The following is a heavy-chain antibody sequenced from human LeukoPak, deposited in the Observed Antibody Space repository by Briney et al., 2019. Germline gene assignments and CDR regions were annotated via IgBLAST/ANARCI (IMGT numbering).Heavy chain of an antibody. D-gene: IGHD6-13*01. CDR2: ISSRSSYI. J-gene: IGHJ6*03. Sequence: KSGGSLRLSCVAFGFTFSSDRMNWVRQAPGKGLEWVSSISSRSSYIYYADSVKGRFTISRDNAKNSLYLQMNSLRAEDTAVYYCARESIGAAGTFYYYMDVWGKGTTVTISS. V-gene: IGHV3-21*01. CDR1: GFTFSSDR. CDR3: ARESIGAAGTFYYYMDV.